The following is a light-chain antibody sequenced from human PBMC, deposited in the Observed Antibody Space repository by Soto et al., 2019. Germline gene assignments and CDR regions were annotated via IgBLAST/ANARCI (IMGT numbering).Light chain of an antibody. V-gene: IGKV1-5*01. J-gene: IGKJ5*01. CDR3: QQLYIFPLT. CDR2: AAS. CDR1: QSISSW. Sequence: DIQITQSPSTLSASVGDRVTITCRASQSISSWLAWYQQKPGKAPNLLMYAASTLQSGVPSRFSGGESGTEYTLTISSLQPEDSATYYCQQLYIFPLTFGQGTRLEIK.